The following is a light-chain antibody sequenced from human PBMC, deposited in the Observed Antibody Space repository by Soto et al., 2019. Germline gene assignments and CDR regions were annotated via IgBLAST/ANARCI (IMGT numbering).Light chain of an antibody. V-gene: IGKV3-11*01. Sequence: EIVLTQSPATLSLSPGERATLSCRASLGVSSYLAWYQQKPGQAPRLLIYDATNRATGIPARFSGSGSGTDFTLTISSLEPEDFAVYYCQQRSNWPTFGQGTQLEIK. CDR1: LGVSSY. J-gene: IGKJ2*01. CDR2: DAT. CDR3: QQRSNWPT.